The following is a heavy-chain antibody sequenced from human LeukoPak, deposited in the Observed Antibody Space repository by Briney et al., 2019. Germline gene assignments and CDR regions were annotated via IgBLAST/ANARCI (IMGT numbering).Heavy chain of an antibody. CDR1: GFTFSDYY. D-gene: IGHD4-17*01. CDR2: ISSSSSYT. CDR3: ARMIGTDYGDYFDY. Sequence: GGSLRLSCAASGFTFSDYYMSWIRQAPGKGLKWVSYISSSSSYTNYADSVKGRFTISRDNAKNSLYLQMNSLRAEDTAVYYCARMIGTDYGDYFDYWGQGTLVTVSS. V-gene: IGHV3-11*06. J-gene: IGHJ4*02.